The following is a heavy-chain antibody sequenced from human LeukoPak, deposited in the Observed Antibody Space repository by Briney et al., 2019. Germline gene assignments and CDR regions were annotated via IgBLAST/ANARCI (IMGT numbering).Heavy chain of an antibody. V-gene: IGHV3-7*01. D-gene: IGHD2-8*02. Sequence: PGGSLRLSCAASGFTFSDYWMTWVRQAPGRGLQWVAAINPDGSLIYYVDSVKGRFTISRDNARNSLSLQMNSLRAEDAAVYYCARRVLSKEGASDFWGQGTLVTVSS. CDR3: ARRVLSKEGASDF. CDR2: INPDGSLI. J-gene: IGHJ3*01. CDR1: GFTFSDYW.